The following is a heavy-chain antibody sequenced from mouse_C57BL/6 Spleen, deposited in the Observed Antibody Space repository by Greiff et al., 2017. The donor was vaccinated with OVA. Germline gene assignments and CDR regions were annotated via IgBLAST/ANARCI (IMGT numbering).Heavy chain of an antibody. CDR3: ARIDYDYDDAMDY. D-gene: IGHD2-4*01. J-gene: IGHJ4*01. CDR1: GFTFSDYG. CDR2: ISSGSSTI. V-gene: IGHV5-17*01. Sequence: EVQLVESGGGLVKPGGSLKLSCAASGFTFSDYGMHWVRQAPEKGLEWVAYISSGSSTIYYADTVKGRFTISRDNAKNTLFLQMTSLRSEDTAMYYCARIDYDYDDAMDYWGQGTSVTVSS.